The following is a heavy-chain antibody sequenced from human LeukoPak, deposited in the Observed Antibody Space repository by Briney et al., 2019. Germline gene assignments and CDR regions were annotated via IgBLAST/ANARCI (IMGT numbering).Heavy chain of an antibody. D-gene: IGHD1-26*01. CDR1: GGSFSGYY. CDR2: INHSGST. Sequence: SETLSLTCAVYGGSFSGYYWSWIRQPPGKGLEWIGEINHSGSTNYNPFLKSRVTISVDTSKNQFSLKLSSVTAADTAVYYCARGILSGSYHRSYYGMDVWGQGTTVTVSS. J-gene: IGHJ6*02. V-gene: IGHV4-34*01. CDR3: ARGILSGSYHRSYYGMDV.